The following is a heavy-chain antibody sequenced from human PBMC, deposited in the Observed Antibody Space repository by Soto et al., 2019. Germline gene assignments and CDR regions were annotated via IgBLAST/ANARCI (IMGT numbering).Heavy chain of an antibody. CDR1: GSSVDSGAHY. CDR3: ARDPVDGYAFFDN. CDR2: IYYIGDT. Sequence: SETLSLTCSVSGSSVDSGAHYWSWLRQHPGKGLEWIGYIYYIGDTQYNPSLKSRVTISVDMSEKQSSLILTSVTAADTAVYWCARDPVDGYAFFDNWGQGALVTVSS. V-gene: IGHV4-61*08. D-gene: IGHD5-12*01. J-gene: IGHJ5*02.